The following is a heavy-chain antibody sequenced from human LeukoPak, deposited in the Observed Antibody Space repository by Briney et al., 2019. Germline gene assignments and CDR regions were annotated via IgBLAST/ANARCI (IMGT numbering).Heavy chain of an antibody. V-gene: IGHV3-23*01. J-gene: IGHJ4*02. Sequence: GGSLRLSCAASGFTFSSYAMSWVRQAPGKGLEWVSAISGNGDNTYYADSVKGRFTISRDASRNTLSLQMNSLRADDSAVYYCARNLNSGTHHYFDYWGQGTLVTVSS. D-gene: IGHD1-26*01. CDR1: GFTFSSYA. CDR2: ISGNGDNT. CDR3: ARNLNSGTHHYFDY.